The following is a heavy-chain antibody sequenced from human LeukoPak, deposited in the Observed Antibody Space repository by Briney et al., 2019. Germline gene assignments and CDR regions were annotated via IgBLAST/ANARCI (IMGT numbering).Heavy chain of an antibody. J-gene: IGHJ4*02. CDR2: ISWNGGRR. D-gene: IGHD2-15*01. Sequence: GGSLRLSCAASGFTFDNYAMHWVRQAPGKGLEWVSGISWNGGRRVYVASVKGRFTISRDNAKNSLYLQMDSLRPEDMALYYCAKDVSLGFCSGGSCSAHFDSWGQGTLVTVSS. CDR1: GFTFDNYA. V-gene: IGHV3-9*03. CDR3: AKDVSLGFCSGGSCSAHFDS.